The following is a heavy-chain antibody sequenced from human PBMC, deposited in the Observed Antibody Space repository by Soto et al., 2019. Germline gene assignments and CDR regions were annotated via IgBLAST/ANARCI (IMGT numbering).Heavy chain of an antibody. Sequence: EVQLVESGGGLVQPGGSLRLSCAASGFTFSSYSMNWVRQAPGKGLQWISYISSSSNTIYYADSVKGRFTISRDYAKNSLYLQMNSLPYADTAVYYCVRGVPWDQTCFWNGMDVWGQGTTGTVSS. V-gene: IGHV3-48*02. J-gene: IGHJ6*02. CDR1: GFTFSSYS. CDR3: VRGVPWDQTCFWNGMDV. CDR2: ISSSSNTI. D-gene: IGHD1-1*01.